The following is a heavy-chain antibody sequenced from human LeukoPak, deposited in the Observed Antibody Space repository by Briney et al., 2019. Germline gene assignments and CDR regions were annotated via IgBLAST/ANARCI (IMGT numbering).Heavy chain of an antibody. CDR3: AKRSGAPNNFDY. J-gene: IGHJ4*02. Sequence: GGSLRLSCAASGFTFDEHDMHWVRQVPGKGLEWVCLISKDGGNKYCADSVKGRFSISRDNSRNSLSLQMNSLRTEDTALYFCAKRSGAPNNFDYWGQGALVTVSP. V-gene: IGHV3-43*02. CDR2: ISKDGGNK. CDR1: GFTFDEHD. D-gene: IGHD1-1*01.